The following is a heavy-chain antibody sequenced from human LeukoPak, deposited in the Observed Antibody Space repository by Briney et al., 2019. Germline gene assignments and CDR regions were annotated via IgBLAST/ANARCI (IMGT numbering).Heavy chain of an antibody. CDR3: TRDQTPYY. CDR2: IRSQIYGGTP. Sequence: HSGGSLRLSCTGSGFTFGDYAMTWVRQAPGKGLEWVGFIRSQIYGGTPEYAASVKGRLTISRDDSEGVAYLQMNSLKTEDTAVYYCTRDQTPYYWGQGTLVTVSS. V-gene: IGHV3-49*04. CDR1: GFTFGDYA. J-gene: IGHJ4*02.